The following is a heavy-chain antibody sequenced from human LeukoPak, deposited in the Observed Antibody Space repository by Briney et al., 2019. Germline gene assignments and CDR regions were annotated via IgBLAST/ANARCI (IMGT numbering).Heavy chain of an antibody. V-gene: IGHV4-59*01. CDR3: AREGYCSSTSCYSDY. CDR2: IYYSGGT. CDR1: GGSISSYY. D-gene: IGHD2-2*02. J-gene: IGHJ4*02. Sequence: SETLSLTCTVSGGSISSYYWSWIRQPPGKGLEWIGYIYYSGGTNYNPSLKSRVTISVDTSKNQFSLKLSSVTAADTAVYYCAREGYCSSTSCYSDYWGQGTLVIVSS.